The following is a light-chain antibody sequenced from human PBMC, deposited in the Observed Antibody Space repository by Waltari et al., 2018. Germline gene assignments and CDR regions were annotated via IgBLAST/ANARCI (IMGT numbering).Light chain of an antibody. V-gene: IGKV1-33*01. CDR3: QQYKDLPRT. Sequence: DIQMTQSPSSMSESVGDRVSITCQASQDISIYLSWYQQKPGKAQKVLIYDASNLETGVPSRFTGSRSGTDFTFTISSLQPEDIATYYCQQYKDLPRTFGQGTKVEI. J-gene: IGKJ1*01. CDR2: DAS. CDR1: QDISIY.